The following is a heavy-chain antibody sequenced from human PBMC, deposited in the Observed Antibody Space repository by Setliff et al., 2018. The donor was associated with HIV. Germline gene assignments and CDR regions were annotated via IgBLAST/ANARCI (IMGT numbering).Heavy chain of an antibody. V-gene: IGHV4-34*01. D-gene: IGHD3-22*01. CDR3: ATTPTLDSSGQAFDY. J-gene: IGHJ4*02. CDR1: NGPFSGYY. CDR2: INHSGST. Sequence: PSETLSLTCAVYNGPFSGYYWTWIRQPPGKGLEWIGEINHSGSTNYSPSLKSRVTISVDASRNQFSLKLSSVTAADTAVYYCATTPTLDSSGQAFDYWGQGTLVTVSS.